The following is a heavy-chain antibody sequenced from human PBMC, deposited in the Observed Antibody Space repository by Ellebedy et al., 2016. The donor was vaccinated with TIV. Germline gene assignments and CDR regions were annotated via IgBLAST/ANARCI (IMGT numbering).Heavy chain of an antibody. CDR3: AKDTRDALLRGYSGLYGMDV. CDR1: GFTFSQFA. V-gene: IGHV3-30*04. D-gene: IGHD5-12*01. CDR2: ISYDGSNK. J-gene: IGHJ6*02. Sequence: GGSLRLSXATSGFTFSQFAVHWVRQAPGKGLEWVAVISYDGSNKYYADSVKGRFTISRDNSTNTLYLQMNSLRVEDTAVYYCAKDTRDALLRGYSGLYGMDVWGQGTTVTVSS.